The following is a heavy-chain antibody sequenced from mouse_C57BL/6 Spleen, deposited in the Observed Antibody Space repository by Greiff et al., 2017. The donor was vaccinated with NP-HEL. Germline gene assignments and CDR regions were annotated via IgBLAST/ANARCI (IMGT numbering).Heavy chain of an antibody. CDR2: ISSGSSTI. Sequence: EVKLVESGGGLVKPGGSLKLSCAASGFTFSDYGMHWVRQAPEKGLEWVAYISSGSSTIYYADTVKGRFTISRDNAKKTLFLQMTSLRSEDTAMYYCARPLATVVAPGFAYWGQGTLVTVSA. J-gene: IGHJ3*01. D-gene: IGHD1-1*01. V-gene: IGHV5-17*01. CDR1: GFTFSDYG. CDR3: ARPLATVVAPGFAY.